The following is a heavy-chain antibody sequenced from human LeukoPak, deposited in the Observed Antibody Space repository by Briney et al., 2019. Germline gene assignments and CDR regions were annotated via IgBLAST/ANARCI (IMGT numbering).Heavy chain of an antibody. CDR1: GYTFTSYY. D-gene: IGHD3-22*01. Sequence: ASVKVSCKASGYTFTSYYMHWVRQAPGQGLEWMGIINPSGGSTSYAQKFQGRVTMTRDTSTSTVYMELSSLRSEDTAVYYCARVPSYYDSSGYYHRAFDIWGQGAMVTVSS. V-gene: IGHV1-46*01. CDR2: INPSGGST. J-gene: IGHJ3*02. CDR3: ARVPSYYDSSGYYHRAFDI.